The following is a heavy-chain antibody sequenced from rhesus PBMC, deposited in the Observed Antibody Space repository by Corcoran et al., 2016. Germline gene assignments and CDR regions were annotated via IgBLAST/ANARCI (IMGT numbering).Heavy chain of an antibody. Sequence: QVQLQESGPGLVKPSETLSLPCAVSGGSISRVYSYWCWIRQPPGKGLELTGYITYSGSTSYNPSLKSRVTISRDTSKNQFSLKLSSVTAADTAVYYCARDPSSDSLDVWGRGVLVTVSS. V-gene: IGHV4-122*02. CDR1: GGSISRVYSY. J-gene: IGHJ5-2*02. CDR2: ITYSGST. CDR3: ARDPSSDSLDV.